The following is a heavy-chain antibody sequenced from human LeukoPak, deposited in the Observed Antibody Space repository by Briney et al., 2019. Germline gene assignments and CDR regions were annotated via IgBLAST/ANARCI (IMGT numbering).Heavy chain of an antibody. J-gene: IGHJ4*02. CDR2: IKQDGSEK. CDR1: GFTFSSYW. D-gene: IGHD3-22*01. V-gene: IGHV3-7*01. CDR3: ARDLYYDSSGYWDY. Sequence: PGGSLRLSCAASGFTFSSYWMSWVRQAPGKGLEWVANIKQDGSEKYYVDSVKGRFTISRDNAKNSLYLQMNSPRAEDTAVYYCARDLYYDSSGYWDYWGQGTLVTVSS.